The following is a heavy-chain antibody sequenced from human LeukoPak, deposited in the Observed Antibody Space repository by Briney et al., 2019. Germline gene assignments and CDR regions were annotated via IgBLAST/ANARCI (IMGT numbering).Heavy chain of an antibody. CDR1: GFTFSSYD. J-gene: IGHJ4*02. CDR2: ISGSGGST. Sequence: AGGSLRLSCAASGFTFSSYDMSWVGQAPGKGLEWVSAISGSGGSTYYADSGKGRFTIDRDNAKNTLYLQMNSLRAEDTAVYYCAKVSMIDDYWGQGTLVTVSS. V-gene: IGHV3-23*01. CDR3: AKVSMIDDY. D-gene: IGHD2-21*01.